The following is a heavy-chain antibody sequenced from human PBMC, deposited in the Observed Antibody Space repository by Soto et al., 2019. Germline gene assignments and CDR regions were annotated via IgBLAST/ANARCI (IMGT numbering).Heavy chain of an antibody. CDR3: ARTRVSGGRRCCSDI. V-gene: IGHV4-34*01. CDR2: INYSGST. J-gene: IGHJ3*02. D-gene: IGHD4-4*01. Sequence: QVQLQQWGAGLLKPSETLSLTCAAYGGSFSGYYWSWIRQPPGKGLEWIGDINYSGSTNYDPSLKSRVTISVDSYKNQFSLKLIFVTAADTAVYYCARTRVSGGRRCCSDIWGQGTMVTVSS. CDR1: GGSFSGYY.